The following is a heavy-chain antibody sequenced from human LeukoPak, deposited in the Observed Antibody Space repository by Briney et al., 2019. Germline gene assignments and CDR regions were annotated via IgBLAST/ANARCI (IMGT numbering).Heavy chain of an antibody. J-gene: IGHJ4*02. CDR1: GDSIILYY. D-gene: IGHD6-19*01. Sequence: PSETLSLTCTVSGDSIILYYWSWLRQPPGKGLEWSGETYNSGRKKYNSSLMSRVTISVDTYKNQFSLKLSSVTAADTAVYYCARPSGSGWYYLDNWGQGTLVTVSS. CDR2: TYNSGRK. CDR3: ARPSGSGWYYLDN. V-gene: IGHV4-59*01.